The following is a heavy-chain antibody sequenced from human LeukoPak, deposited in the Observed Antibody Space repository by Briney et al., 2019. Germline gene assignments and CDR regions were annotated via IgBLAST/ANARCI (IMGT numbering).Heavy chain of an antibody. J-gene: IGHJ2*01. Sequence: ASVKVSCKVSGYTLTELSMHWVRQAPGKGLEWMGGFDPEDGETIYAQKFQGRVTMTEDTSTDTAYMELNSLRSEDTAVYYCATPPVLRYFDWLPHTHWYFDLWGRGTLVTVSS. CDR3: ATPPVLRYFDWLPHTHWYFDL. D-gene: IGHD3-9*01. CDR2: FDPEDGET. V-gene: IGHV1-24*01. CDR1: GYTLTELS.